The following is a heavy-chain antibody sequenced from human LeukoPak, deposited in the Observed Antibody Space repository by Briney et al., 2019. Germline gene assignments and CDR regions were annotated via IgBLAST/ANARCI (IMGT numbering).Heavy chain of an antibody. CDR3: ASYVEMTTLAAFDI. Sequence: SQTLSLTCTVSGGSISSGSYYSSCIRQPAGQGLEWIGRIYTSGSTNYNPSLKSRVTISVDTSKNQFSLILSSVTAADTAVYYCASYVEMTTLAAFDIWGQGTMVTVSS. CDR2: IYTSGST. D-gene: IGHD5-24*01. CDR1: GGSISSGSYY. V-gene: IGHV4-61*02. J-gene: IGHJ3*02.